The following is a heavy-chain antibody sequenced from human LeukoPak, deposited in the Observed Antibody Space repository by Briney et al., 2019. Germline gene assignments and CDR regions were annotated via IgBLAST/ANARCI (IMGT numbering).Heavy chain of an antibody. J-gene: IGHJ4*02. V-gene: IGHV1-18*01. D-gene: IGHD3-3*01. CDR1: GYTFTSYG. Sequence: GASVKVSCKASGYTFTSYGISWVRQAPGQGLEWMGWISAYNGKTNYAQKLQGRVTMATDTSTSTAYMELRSLRSDDTAVYYCARQYYDFWSGYYPLGYWGQGTLVTVSS. CDR3: ARQYYDFWSGYYPLGY. CDR2: ISAYNGKT.